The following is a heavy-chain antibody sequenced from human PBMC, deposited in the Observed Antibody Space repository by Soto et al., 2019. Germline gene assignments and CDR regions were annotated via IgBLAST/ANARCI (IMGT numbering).Heavy chain of an antibody. CDR1: GFTFTSSA. CDR3: AAGSCSSTSCYRKAYYYYGMDV. Sequence: SVKVSCKASGFTFTSSAVQWVRQARGQRLEWIGWIVVGSGNTNYAQKFQERVTITRDMSTSTAYMELSSLRSEDTAVYYCAAGSCSSTSCYRKAYYYYGMDVWGQGTTVTVSS. D-gene: IGHD2-2*02. V-gene: IGHV1-58*01. CDR2: IVVGSGNT. J-gene: IGHJ6*02.